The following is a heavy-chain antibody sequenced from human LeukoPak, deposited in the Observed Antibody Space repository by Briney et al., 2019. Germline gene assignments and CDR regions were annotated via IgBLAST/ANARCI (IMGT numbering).Heavy chain of an antibody. Sequence: SETLSLTCTVSGGSISSYYWSWIRQPAGKGLEWIGRIYTSGSTNYNPSLKSRVTMSVDTSKNQFSLKLSSVTAADTAVYYCARGGRGVPPARPFKPGNWFDSWGQGTLVTVFS. D-gene: IGHD2-2*01. J-gene: IGHJ5*01. V-gene: IGHV4-4*07. CDR2: IYTSGST. CDR3: ARGGRGVPPARPFKPGNWFDS. CDR1: GGSISSYY.